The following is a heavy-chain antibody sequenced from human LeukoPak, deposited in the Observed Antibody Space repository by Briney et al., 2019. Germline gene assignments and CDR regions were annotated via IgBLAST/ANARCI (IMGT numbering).Heavy chain of an antibody. J-gene: IGHJ4*02. CDR1: GGSFSSYY. V-gene: IGHV4-39*01. D-gene: IGHD4-17*01. Sequence: PSETLSLTCAVYGGSFSSYYWGWIRQPPGKGLEWIGSIYYSGSTYYNPSLKSRVTISVDTSKNQFSLKLSSVTAADTAVYYCARHMSGDYEFDYWGQGTLVTVSS. CDR3: ARHMSGDYEFDY. CDR2: IYYSGST.